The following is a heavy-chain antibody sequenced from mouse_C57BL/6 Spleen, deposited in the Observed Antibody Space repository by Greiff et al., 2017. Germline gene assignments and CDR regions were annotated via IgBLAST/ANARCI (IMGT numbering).Heavy chain of an antibody. CDR1: GYTFTNYL. Sequence: QVQLQQSGAELVRPGTSVKVSCKASGYTFTNYLIEWVKQRPGQGLEWIGVINPGSGGTNYNEKFKGKATLTADKSSSTAYMQRSSLTSEDSAVYFCSTYGVGGFGYWGQGTTLTVSA. CDR3: STYGVGGFGY. V-gene: IGHV1-54*01. CDR2: INPGSGGT. D-gene: IGHD1-1*01. J-gene: IGHJ2*01.